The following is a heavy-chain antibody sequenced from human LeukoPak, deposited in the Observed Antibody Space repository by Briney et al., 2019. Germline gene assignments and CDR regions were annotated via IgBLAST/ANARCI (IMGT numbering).Heavy chain of an antibody. J-gene: IGHJ3*02. D-gene: IGHD4-23*01. Sequence: PSQTLSLTCTVSGGSISSGGYYWSWIRQHPGKGLEWIVYIYYSGSTYYNPSLKGRVTISVDTSKNQFSLKLSSVTAADTAVYYCERKPSTTVVTLTTYAFDIWGQGTMVTVSS. CDR2: IYYSGST. CDR1: GGSISSGGYY. CDR3: ERKPSTTVVTLTTYAFDI. V-gene: IGHV4-31*03.